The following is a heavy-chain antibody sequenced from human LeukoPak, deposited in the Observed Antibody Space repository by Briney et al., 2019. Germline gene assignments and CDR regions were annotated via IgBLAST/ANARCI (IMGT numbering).Heavy chain of an antibody. Sequence: GESLKISCKGSGYSFSYYWIGWVRQMPGKGLEWMGIIYPGDSDTRYSPSFQGQVTISADKSISTVYLHWSSLKASDSAMYFCARHVAEYSSNVDHWGQGTLVTVSS. V-gene: IGHV5-51*01. D-gene: IGHD2-8*01. CDR3: ARHVAEYSSNVDH. J-gene: IGHJ4*02. CDR1: GYSFSYYW. CDR2: IYPGDSDT.